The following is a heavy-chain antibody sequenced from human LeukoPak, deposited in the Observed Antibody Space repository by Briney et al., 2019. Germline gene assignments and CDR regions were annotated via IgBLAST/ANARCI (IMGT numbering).Heavy chain of an antibody. D-gene: IGHD5-12*01. V-gene: IGHV3-48*02. CDR2: ISSSSSTI. J-gene: IGHJ4*02. CDR1: GFTFSGYS. Sequence: GGSLRLSCAASGFTFSGYSMNWVRQAPRKGLEWVSYISSSSSTIYYADSVKGRFTISRDNAKSSLSLQTNSLRDEDTAIYYCARDPRHSGCDLDYWGQGTLVTVSS. CDR3: ARDPRHSGCDLDY.